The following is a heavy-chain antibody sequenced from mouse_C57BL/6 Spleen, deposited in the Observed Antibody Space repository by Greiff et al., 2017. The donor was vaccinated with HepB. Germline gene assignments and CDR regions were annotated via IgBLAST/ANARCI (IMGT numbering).Heavy chain of an antibody. CDR2: IRSKSNNYAT. CDR1: GFSFNTYA. CDR3: VRGTGTFDY. D-gene: IGHD4-1*01. Sequence: EVQLQESGGGLVQPKGSLKLSCAASGFSFNTYAMNWVRQAPGKGLEWVARIRSKSNNYATYYADSVKDRFTISRDDSESMLYLQMNNLKTEDTAMYYCVRGTGTFDYWGQGTTLTVSS. V-gene: IGHV10-1*01. J-gene: IGHJ2*01.